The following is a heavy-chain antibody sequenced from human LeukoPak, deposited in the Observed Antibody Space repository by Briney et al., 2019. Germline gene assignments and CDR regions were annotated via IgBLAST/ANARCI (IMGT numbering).Heavy chain of an antibody. Sequence: PSETLSLTCGVYGGSFSGYYWSWIRQPPGKGLEWIGEINHSGRTNYNPSLKSRVTISVDTSKNQFSLKLSSVTAADTAVYYCARVGSGVIDYWGQGTLVTVSS. J-gene: IGHJ4*02. V-gene: IGHV4-34*01. CDR1: GGSFSGYY. CDR3: ARVGSGVIDY. D-gene: IGHD2-8*02. CDR2: INHSGRT.